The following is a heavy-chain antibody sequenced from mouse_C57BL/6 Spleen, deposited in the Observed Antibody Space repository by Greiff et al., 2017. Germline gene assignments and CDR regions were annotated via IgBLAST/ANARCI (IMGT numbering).Heavy chain of an antibody. Sequence: VKVVESGLGLVQPSQSLSITCTVSGFSLTSYGVHWVRQSPGKGLEWLGVIWSGGSTDYNAAFISRLSISKDNSKSQVFFKMNSLQADDTAIYYCAREGYGSTGAMDYWGQGTSVTVSS. CDR1: GFSLTSYG. V-gene: IGHV2-2*01. D-gene: IGHD1-1*01. CDR2: IWSGGST. CDR3: AREGYGSTGAMDY. J-gene: IGHJ4*01.